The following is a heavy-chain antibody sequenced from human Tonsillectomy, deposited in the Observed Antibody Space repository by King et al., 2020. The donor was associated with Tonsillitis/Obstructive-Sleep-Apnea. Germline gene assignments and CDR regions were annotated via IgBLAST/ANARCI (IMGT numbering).Heavy chain of an antibody. D-gene: IGHD6-25*01. J-gene: IGHJ6*02. CDR2: IDPSDSYT. CDR3: ARPPSSGWYYYGMDV. Sequence: VQLVESGAEVKKPGESLRISCKGSGYSFTSYWINWVRQMPGKGLEWMGRIDPSDSYTNYSPSFQGHVTISADKSISTAYLQWSSLKASDTAMYYCARPPSSGWYYYGMDVWGQGTTVTVSS. V-gene: IGHV5-10-1*03. CDR1: GYSFTSYW.